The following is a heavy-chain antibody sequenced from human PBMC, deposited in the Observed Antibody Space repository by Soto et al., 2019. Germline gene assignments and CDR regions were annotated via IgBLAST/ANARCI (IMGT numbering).Heavy chain of an antibody. D-gene: IGHD3-22*01. CDR1: GGSISSYY. CDR3: ARNRRFGGYPPRYFDY. J-gene: IGHJ4*02. CDR2: IYYSGST. Sequence: SETLSLTCTVSGGSISSYYWSWIRQPPGKGLEWIGYIYYSGSTNYNPSLKSRVTISVDTSKNQFSLKLSSVTAADTAVYYCARNRRFGGYPPRYFDYWGQGTLVTVS. V-gene: IGHV4-59*01.